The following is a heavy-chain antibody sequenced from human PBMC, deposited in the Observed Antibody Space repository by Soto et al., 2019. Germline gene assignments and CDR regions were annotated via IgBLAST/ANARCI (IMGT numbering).Heavy chain of an antibody. Sequence: EVQLVESGGGLVQPGRSLRLSCTASGFTFDDYALHWVRQAPRKGLEWVSGITWNSDRVDYADSVKGRFTISRDNARNSLYLQMNSLRAEDTALYFCGKGLSIAAIDYWGQGTLVTVSS. CDR1: GFTFDDYA. CDR2: ITWNSDRV. J-gene: IGHJ4*02. CDR3: GKGLSIAAIDY. D-gene: IGHD6-13*01. V-gene: IGHV3-9*01.